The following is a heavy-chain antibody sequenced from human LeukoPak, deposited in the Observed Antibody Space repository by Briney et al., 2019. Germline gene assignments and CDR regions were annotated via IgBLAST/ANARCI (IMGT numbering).Heavy chain of an antibody. J-gene: IGHJ6*02. CDR3: ARANVGSSWPWDYYGMDV. D-gene: IGHD6-13*01. CDR1: GYTFTSYG. Sequence: ASVKVSCKASGYTFTSYGISWVRQAPGQGLEWMGWISAYNGNTNYAQKLQGRVTMTTDTSTSTAYMELRSLRSDDTAVYYCARANVGSSWPWDYYGMDVWGQGTTVTVSS. CDR2: ISAYNGNT. V-gene: IGHV1-18*01.